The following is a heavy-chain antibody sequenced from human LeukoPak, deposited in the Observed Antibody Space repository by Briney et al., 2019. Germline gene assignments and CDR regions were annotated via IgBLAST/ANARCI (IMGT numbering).Heavy chain of an antibody. V-gene: IGHV4-34*01. D-gene: IGHD6-19*01. CDR3: ARGGAVNGFDI. CDR1: GGTFRNFF. Sequence: PGETLSLTCGVSGGTFRNFFWSWVRQTPGKGLEWIGQIYHSGSTGYNPSLKSRVNISVDTSKTHFSLNLTSVTAAHTALYYCARGGAVNGFDIWGQGTRVTVSS. CDR2: IYHSGST. J-gene: IGHJ3*02.